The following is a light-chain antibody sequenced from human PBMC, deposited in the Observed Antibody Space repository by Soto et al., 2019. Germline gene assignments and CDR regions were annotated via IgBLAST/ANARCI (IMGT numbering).Light chain of an antibody. Sequence: DIQLTQSPSSLSASVGDIVTINLRASQSISSYLNWYQQKPGKAPKLLIYAASSLQSGVPSRFSGSGYGTEFTLTISSLQPEDFATYYCLQDYNYPLTFGGGTKVEI. CDR1: QSISSY. CDR3: LQDYNYPLT. V-gene: IGKV1-39*01. CDR2: AAS. J-gene: IGKJ4*01.